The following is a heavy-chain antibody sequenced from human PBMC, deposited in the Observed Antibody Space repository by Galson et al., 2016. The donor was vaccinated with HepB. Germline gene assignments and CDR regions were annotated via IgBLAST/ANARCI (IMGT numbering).Heavy chain of an antibody. CDR3: ATRSSGWYYFDY. D-gene: IGHD6-19*01. CDR1: GFTFRTYT. Sequence: SLRLSCAASGFTFRTYTLNWVRQAPGKGLEWISSISGGSRYIYYADSVKGRFTISRDNAKNSLYLQMNSLRAEDTAVYYCATRSSGWYYFDYWGQGTLVTVSS. V-gene: IGHV3-21*01. J-gene: IGHJ4*02. CDR2: ISGGSRYI.